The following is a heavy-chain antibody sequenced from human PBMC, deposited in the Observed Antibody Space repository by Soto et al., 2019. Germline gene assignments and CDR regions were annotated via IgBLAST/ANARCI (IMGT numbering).Heavy chain of an antibody. CDR2: INHSGST. D-gene: IGHD3-16*02. CDR1: GGSFSCYC. Sequence: SETLSLTCAVDGGSFSCYCWSLIRQPPGKGLEWIGEINHSGSTNYNPSLKSRVTISVDTSKNQFSLKLSSVTAADTAVYYCARISVYYYYYGMDVWGQGTTVTVSS. CDR3: ARISVYYYYYGMDV. V-gene: IGHV4-34*01. J-gene: IGHJ6*02.